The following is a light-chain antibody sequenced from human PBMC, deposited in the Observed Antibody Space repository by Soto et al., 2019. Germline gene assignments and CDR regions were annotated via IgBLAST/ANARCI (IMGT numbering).Light chain of an antibody. CDR3: QSYDSRTVV. J-gene: IGLJ2*01. Sequence: NFMLTQPHSVSESPGKTVTISCTRSSGSIASNYVQWYQQRPGSAPTTVIFEDNHRPSGVPDRFSGSIDSSSNSASLTISGLKTEDEADYYCQSYDSRTVVFGEGTKLTVL. CDR2: EDN. CDR1: SGSIASNY. V-gene: IGLV6-57*04.